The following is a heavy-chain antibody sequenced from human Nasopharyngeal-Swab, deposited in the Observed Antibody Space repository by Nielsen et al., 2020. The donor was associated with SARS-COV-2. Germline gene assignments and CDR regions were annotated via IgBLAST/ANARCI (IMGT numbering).Heavy chain of an antibody. CDR3: ARGLVNDYVWGSYRPGYYYYYMDV. D-gene: IGHD3-16*02. CDR1: GGSFSGYY. Sequence: SETLSLTCAVYGGSFSGYYWSWIRQPPGKGLEWIGEINHSGSTNYNPSLKSRVTISVDTSKNQFSLKLSSVTAADTAVYYRARGLVNDYVWGSYRPGYYYYYMDVWGKGTTVTVSS. V-gene: IGHV4-34*01. J-gene: IGHJ6*03. CDR2: INHSGST.